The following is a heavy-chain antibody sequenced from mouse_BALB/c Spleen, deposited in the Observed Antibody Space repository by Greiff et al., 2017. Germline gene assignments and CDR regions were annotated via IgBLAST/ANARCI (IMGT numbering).Heavy chain of an antibody. J-gene: IGHJ3*01. Sequence: EVQLQQSGAELVKPGASVKLSCTASGFNIKDTYMHWVKQRPEQGLAWIGRIDPANGNTNYDPKFQGKATITADTSSNTAYLHLSSLTSEDTAVYYCVYDGYSWFADWGQGTLVTVSA. CDR3: VYDGYSWFAD. CDR2: IDPANGNT. D-gene: IGHD2-3*01. V-gene: IGHV14-3*02. CDR1: GFNIKDTY.